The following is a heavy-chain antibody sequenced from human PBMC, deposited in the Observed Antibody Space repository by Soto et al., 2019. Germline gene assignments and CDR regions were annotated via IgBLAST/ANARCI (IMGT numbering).Heavy chain of an antibody. CDR3: AIDRVESGYPEYFQH. Sequence: EVQLVESGGGLIQPGGSLRLSCAASGFTVSSNYMSWVRQAPGKGLEWVSVIYSGGSTYYADSVKGRFTISRDNSKHTLYLQMNSLRAEDTAVYYCAIDRVESGYPEYFQHWGQGTLVTVSS. J-gene: IGHJ1*01. CDR1: GFTVSSNY. D-gene: IGHD3-22*01. CDR2: IYSGGST. V-gene: IGHV3-53*01.